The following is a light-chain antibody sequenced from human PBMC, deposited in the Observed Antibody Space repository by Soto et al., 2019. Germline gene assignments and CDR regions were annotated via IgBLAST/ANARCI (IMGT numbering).Light chain of an antibody. CDR1: QNINTW. V-gene: IGKV1-5*01. CDR2: DAS. CDR3: QHYRRHSDLT. Sequence: DIQMTQSPSTLSASVGDTVTITCRARQNINTWLAWYQQKPGKAPKFLIYDASSLDRGVPSRFSSDGSGTEFSLTISSLQPDDVGIYYCQHYRRHSDLTFGGGTRIEIK. J-gene: IGKJ4*01.